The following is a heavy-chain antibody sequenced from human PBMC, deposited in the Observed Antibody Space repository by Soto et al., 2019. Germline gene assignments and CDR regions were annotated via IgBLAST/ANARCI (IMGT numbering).Heavy chain of an antibody. CDR1: GGSISSSSYY. Sequence: SETLSLTCTVSGGSISSSSYYWGWIRQPPGKGLEWIGSIYYSGSTYYNPSLKSRVTISVDTSKNQFSLKLSSVTAADTAVYYCAIFIRYYYDSSGYYEAFDIWAQGKMVTVSS. V-gene: IGHV4-39*01. D-gene: IGHD3-22*01. J-gene: IGHJ3*02. CDR2: IYYSGST. CDR3: AIFIRYYYDSSGYYEAFDI.